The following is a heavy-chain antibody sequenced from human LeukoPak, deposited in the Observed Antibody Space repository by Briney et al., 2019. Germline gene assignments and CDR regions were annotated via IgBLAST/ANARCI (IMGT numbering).Heavy chain of an antibody. CDR3: AKESSWGTVVTPGGPSA. CDR2: IWFDGSHQ. CDR1: GLTFRNYG. V-gene: IGHV3-33*06. Sequence: GGSLRLSCAASGLTFRNYGMQWVRQAPGKGLEWVAVIWFDGSHQYYADSVKGRFTISRDNSKNTLYLQMNSLRAEDTAVYYCAKESSWGTVVTPGGPSAWGQGTLVTVSS. D-gene: IGHD4-23*01. J-gene: IGHJ5*02.